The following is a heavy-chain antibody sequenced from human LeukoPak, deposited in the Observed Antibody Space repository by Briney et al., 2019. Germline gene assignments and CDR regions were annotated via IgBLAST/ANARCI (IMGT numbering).Heavy chain of an antibody. J-gene: IGHJ5*02. Sequence: ASLKVSCKASGYTFTSYGISWVRQAPGQGLEWMGWISAYNGNTNYAQKLQGRVTKTTDTSTSTAYMELRSLRSDDTAVYYCARDDYSNTNWFDPWGQGTLVTVSS. D-gene: IGHD4-11*01. CDR1: GYTFTSYG. V-gene: IGHV1-18*01. CDR3: ARDDYSNTNWFDP. CDR2: ISAYNGNT.